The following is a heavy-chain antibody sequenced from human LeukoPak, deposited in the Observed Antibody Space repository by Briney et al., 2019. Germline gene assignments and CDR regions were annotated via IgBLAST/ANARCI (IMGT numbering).Heavy chain of an antibody. CDR3: ARACYCTNGVCYACYYYYGMDV. D-gene: IGHD2-8*01. Sequence: ASVKVSCKASGYTFTSYGISWVRQAPGQGLEWMGWISAYNGNTNYAQKLQGRVTMTTDTSTSTAYMELRRLRSDDTAVYYCARACYCTNGVCYACYYYYGMDVWGQGTTVTVSS. CDR2: ISAYNGNT. CDR1: GYTFTSYG. J-gene: IGHJ6*02. V-gene: IGHV1-18*01.